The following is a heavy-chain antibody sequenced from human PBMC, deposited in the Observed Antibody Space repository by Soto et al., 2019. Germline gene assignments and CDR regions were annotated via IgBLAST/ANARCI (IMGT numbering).Heavy chain of an antibody. CDR1: GFTFSSYE. D-gene: IGHD2-2*01. V-gene: IGHV3-48*03. CDR2: ISSSGSTI. CDR3: ARDRYCSSTSCYDNWFDP. J-gene: IGHJ5*02. Sequence: PGGSLTLSCAASGFTFSSYEMNWVRQAQWRGLEWVSCISSSGSTIYYADSVKGRFTISRDNAKNSLYLQMNSLRAEDTAVYYCARDRYCSSTSCYDNWFDPWGQGTLVTVSS.